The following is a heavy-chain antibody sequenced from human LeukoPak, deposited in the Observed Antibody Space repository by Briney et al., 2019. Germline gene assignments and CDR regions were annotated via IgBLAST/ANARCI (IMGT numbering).Heavy chain of an antibody. D-gene: IGHD3-22*01. Sequence: GGSLRLSCAASGFTVSSDYMSWVRQAPGKGLEWVSVIYSGGNTYYTDSVKGRFTISRDSSKNALYLQMNSLRAEDTAVYYCARMGYYYSITTFFDYWGQGTLVTVSS. CDR3: ARMGYYYSITTFFDY. J-gene: IGHJ4*02. CDR2: IYSGGNT. V-gene: IGHV3-66*02. CDR1: GFTVSSDY.